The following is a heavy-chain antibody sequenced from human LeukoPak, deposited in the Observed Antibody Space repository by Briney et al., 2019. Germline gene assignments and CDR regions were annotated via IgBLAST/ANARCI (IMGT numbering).Heavy chain of an antibody. Sequence: SETLSLTCTVSGGSISSYYWSWIRQPPGKGLEWIGYIYTGGSTNYNPSLKSRVTISVDTSKNQFSLKLSSVTTADTAVYYCASYFTGELDYFDYWGQGTLVTVSS. CDR3: ASYFTGELDYFDY. D-gene: IGHD1-26*01. CDR1: GGSISSYY. CDR2: IYTGGST. V-gene: IGHV4-4*09. J-gene: IGHJ4*02.